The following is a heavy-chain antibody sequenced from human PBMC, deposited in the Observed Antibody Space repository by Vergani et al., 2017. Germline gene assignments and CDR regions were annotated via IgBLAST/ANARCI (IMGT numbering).Heavy chain of an antibody. D-gene: IGHD6-25*01. V-gene: IGHV4-31*11. CDR3: ARGDTQVPATSHFYYMDV. Sequence: QVQLQESGPGVVKPSQTLSLTCAVSGRSISSGDHCWTWIRQRPGKGLEWIGYIFYSGTTYDNPSLRSRLTISVDTSQNQFSLKLRSVTAADTAVYYCARGDTQVPATSHFYYMDVWGKGTTVVVSS. CDR1: GRSISSGDHC. CDR2: IFYSGTT. J-gene: IGHJ6*03.